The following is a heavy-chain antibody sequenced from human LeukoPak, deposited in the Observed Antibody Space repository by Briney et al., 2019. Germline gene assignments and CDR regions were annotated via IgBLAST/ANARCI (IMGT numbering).Heavy chain of an antibody. CDR3: ARDQNRYDSSGYYYVDY. D-gene: IGHD3-22*01. J-gene: IGHJ4*02. V-gene: IGHV1-18*01. CDR2: ISVYNGDT. Sequence: ASVKVSCKASGYTFTSYGISWVRQAPGQGLEWMGWISVYNGDTNYAQKLQGRVTMTTDTSTSTAYMELRSLRSDDTAVYYCARDQNRYDSSGYYYVDYWGQGTLVTVSS. CDR1: GYTFTSYG.